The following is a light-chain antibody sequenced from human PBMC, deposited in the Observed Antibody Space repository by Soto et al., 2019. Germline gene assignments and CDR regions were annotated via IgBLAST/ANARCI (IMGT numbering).Light chain of an antibody. CDR3: QQRYIGLT. Sequence: EIVLTQSPVTLSLSSGERATLSCRASQSVSRYLAWYQQKPGQAPRLLVYDASNRATGIPARFSGSGSGTDFTLTISSLEPEDFAVYYCQQRYIGLTFGGGTKVEMK. CDR2: DAS. CDR1: QSVSRY. J-gene: IGKJ4*01. V-gene: IGKV3-11*01.